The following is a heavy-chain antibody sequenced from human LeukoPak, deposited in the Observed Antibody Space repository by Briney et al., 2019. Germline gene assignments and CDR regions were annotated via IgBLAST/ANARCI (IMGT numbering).Heavy chain of an antibody. CDR1: GGSISNYY. D-gene: IGHD4-17*01. J-gene: IGHJ4*02. CDR2: IYTSGST. Sequence: SETLCLTCTVSGGSISNYYWNWIRQPAGKELEWIGRIYTSGSTNYNPSLKSRPTMSMDTSKNQFSLRLSSVTAADTAVYYCARASDDFGDYGFDYWGQGTLVTCSS. CDR3: ARASDDFGDYGFDY. V-gene: IGHV4-4*07.